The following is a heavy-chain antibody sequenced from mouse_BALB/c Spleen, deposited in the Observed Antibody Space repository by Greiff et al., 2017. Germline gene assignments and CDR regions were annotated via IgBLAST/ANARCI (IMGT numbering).Heavy chain of an antibody. D-gene: IGHD1-1*01. Sequence: VQLVESGPGLVAPSQSLSITCTVSGFSLTSYGVHWVRQPPGKGLEWLGVIWAGGSTNYNSALMSRLSISKDNSKSQVFLKMNSLQTDDTAMYYCARGDYGHYYAMDYWGQGTSVTVSS. V-gene: IGHV2-9*02. CDR2: IWAGGST. CDR3: ARGDYGHYYAMDY. J-gene: IGHJ4*01. CDR1: GFSLTSYG.